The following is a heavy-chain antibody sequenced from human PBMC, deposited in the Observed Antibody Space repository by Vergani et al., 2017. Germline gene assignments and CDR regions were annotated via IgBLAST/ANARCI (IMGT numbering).Heavy chain of an antibody. Sequence: EVQLVESGGGLVQPGGSLRLSCAASGSTFSSYAMNWVRQAPGKGLEWLGHIRRRSEHYATAYGPSLIGRATISRDDSTNTAYLQLSSLGTDDTAIYFCSAQTQSCHDYWGQGTLVAVSS. CDR2: IRRRSEHYAT. V-gene: IGHV3-73*01. CDR1: GSTFSSYA. J-gene: IGHJ4*02. CDR3: SAQTQSCHDY. D-gene: IGHD3-10*01.